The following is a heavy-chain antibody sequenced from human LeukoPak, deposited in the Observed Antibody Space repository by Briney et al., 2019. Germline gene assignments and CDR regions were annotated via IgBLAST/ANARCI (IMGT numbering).Heavy chain of an antibody. V-gene: IGHV4-39*07. D-gene: IGHD3-9*01. Sequence: SETLSLTCTVSGGSISSSSYYWGWIRQPPGKGLEWIGSIYYSGSTYYNPSLKSRVTISVDTSKDQFSLKLSSVTAADTAVYYCARDDSPHIAGVTGLDYWGQGTLVTVSS. CDR1: GGSISSSSYY. CDR2: IYYSGST. CDR3: ARDDSPHIAGVTGLDY. J-gene: IGHJ4*02.